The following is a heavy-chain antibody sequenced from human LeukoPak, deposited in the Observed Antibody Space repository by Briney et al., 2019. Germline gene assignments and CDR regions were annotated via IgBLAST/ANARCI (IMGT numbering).Heavy chain of an antibody. CDR2: ISSSSSYI. V-gene: IGHV3-21*01. Sequence: GGSLRLSCAASGFTFSSYAMSWVRQAPGKGLEWVSAISSSSSYIYYADSVKGRFTISRDNAKNSLYLQMNSLRAEDTAVYYCARAGASVYFDYWGQGTLVTVSS. J-gene: IGHJ4*02. CDR1: GFTFSSYA. CDR3: ARAGASVYFDY. D-gene: IGHD7-27*01.